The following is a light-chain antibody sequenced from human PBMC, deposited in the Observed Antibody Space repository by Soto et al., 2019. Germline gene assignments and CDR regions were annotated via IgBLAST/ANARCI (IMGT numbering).Light chain of an antibody. V-gene: IGLV1-51*01. Sequence: QSVLTQPPSVSAAPGQKVTISCSGSNSNIGNNDVSWYQQFPGTAPKLLIYDNNKRPSGIPDRFSGSKSGTSATLGITALQTGDEADYYCGTWDSGLSAVVFGGGTKLTVL. CDR3: GTWDSGLSAVV. J-gene: IGLJ2*01. CDR1: NSNIGNND. CDR2: DNN.